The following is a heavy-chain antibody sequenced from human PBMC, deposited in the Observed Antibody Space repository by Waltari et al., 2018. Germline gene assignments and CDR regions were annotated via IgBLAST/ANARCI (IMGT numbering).Heavy chain of an antibody. CDR3: ARGDYGDPLDY. CDR1: GFTFSSYG. D-gene: IGHD4-17*01. CDR2: IWDDGSNK. J-gene: IGHJ4*02. V-gene: IGHV3-33*01. Sequence: QVQLVESGGGVVQPGRSLRLSCAASGFTFSSYGMHWVRQAPVKGLEWVAVIWDDGSNKYYADSLKGRFTISRDNSKNTLYLQMNSLRAEDTAVYYCARGDYGDPLDYWGQGTLVTVSS.